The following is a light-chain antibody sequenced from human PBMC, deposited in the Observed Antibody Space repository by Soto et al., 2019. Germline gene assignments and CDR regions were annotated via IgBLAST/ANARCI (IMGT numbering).Light chain of an antibody. CDR1: QSVGTN. CDR3: QHYYNWPPT. V-gene: IGKV3-15*01. CDR2: PAS. J-gene: IGKJ1*01. Sequence: EIVMTQSPATLSATPGERATLSCRASQSVGTNLAWYQQKPGQAPRLLIYPASARATGIPARFSGSGSGTEFTLTISSLQSEDFAVYYCQHYYNWPPTFGQGTKVEIK.